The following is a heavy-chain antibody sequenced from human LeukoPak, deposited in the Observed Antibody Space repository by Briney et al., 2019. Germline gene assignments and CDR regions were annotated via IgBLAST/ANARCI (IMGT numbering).Heavy chain of an antibody. D-gene: IGHD6-19*01. CDR2: TYYKSAWYN. CDR3: ARGTGWPQFDY. J-gene: IGHJ4*02. Sequence: SQTLSLTCAIPGDSVSRDSIAWNWIRQSPSRGLEWLGRTYYKSAWYNDYAVSVEGRIIINPDTSKNQFSLQLNSVTPEDTAVYYCARGTGWPQFDYRGQGSLVTVSS. CDR1: GDSVSRDSIA. V-gene: IGHV6-1*01.